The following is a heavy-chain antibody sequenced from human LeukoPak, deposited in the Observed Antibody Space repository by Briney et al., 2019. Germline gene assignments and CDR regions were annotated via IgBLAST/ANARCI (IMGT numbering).Heavy chain of an antibody. J-gene: IGHJ4*02. D-gene: IGHD5-24*01. CDR1: GFTFSSYG. CDR2: IRYDGSNK. CDR3: AKGGWLQKPPPDY. Sequence: GGSLRLFCAASGFTFSSYGMHWVRQAPGKGLEWVAFIRYDGSNKYYADSVKGRFTISRDNSKNTLYLQMNSLRAEDTAVYYCAKGGWLQKPPPDYWGQGTLVTVSS. V-gene: IGHV3-30*02.